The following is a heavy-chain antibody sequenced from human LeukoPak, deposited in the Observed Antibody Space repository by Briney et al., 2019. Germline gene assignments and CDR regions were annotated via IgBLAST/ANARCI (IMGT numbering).Heavy chain of an antibody. J-gene: IGHJ4*02. V-gene: IGHV1-46*01. CDR1: GYTFTSYY. D-gene: IGHD1-7*01. CDR3: AREVVVGTKAFDY. CDR2: INPSGGST. Sequence: GGSLRLSCKASGYTFTSYYMHWVRQAPGQGLEWMGIINPSGGSTSYAQKFQGRVTMTRDTSTSTVYMELSSLRSEDTAVYYCAREVVVGTKAFDYWGQGTLVTVSS.